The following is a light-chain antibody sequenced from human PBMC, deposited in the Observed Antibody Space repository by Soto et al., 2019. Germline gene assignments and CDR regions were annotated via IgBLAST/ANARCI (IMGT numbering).Light chain of an antibody. V-gene: IGLV2-8*01. CDR3: TSYAGSKNFGV. Sequence: QSVLTQPPSASGSPGQSVTISCTGTSSDVGAYNYVSWYQQHPGKAPKLIIYEVTKRPSGVPDRFSGSQSGNTASLTVSGLQAEDEADYYCTSYAGSKNFGVFGGGTKLTVL. J-gene: IGLJ3*02. CDR2: EVT. CDR1: SSDVGAYNY.